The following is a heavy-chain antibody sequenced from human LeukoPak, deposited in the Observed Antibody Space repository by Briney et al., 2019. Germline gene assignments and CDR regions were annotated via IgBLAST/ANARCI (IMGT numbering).Heavy chain of an antibody. CDR1: GYTFTSYG. V-gene: IGHV1-24*01. J-gene: IGHJ1*01. CDR3: ATAWYYYDSSFLFQH. D-gene: IGHD3-22*01. Sequence: ASVKVSCKASGYTFTSYGISWVRQAPGQGLEWMGGFDPEDGETIYAQKFQGRVTMTEDTSTDTAYMELSSLRSEDTAVYYCATAWYYYDSSFLFQHWGQGTLVTVSS. CDR2: FDPEDGET.